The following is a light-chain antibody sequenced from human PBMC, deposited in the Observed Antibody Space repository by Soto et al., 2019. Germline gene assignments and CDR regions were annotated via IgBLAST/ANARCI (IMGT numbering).Light chain of an antibody. CDR3: QQYDNLPLT. Sequence: DIQMTQSPSSLSASVGDRVTITCQASQDISNYLNWYQQKPGKAPKLLIYDASNLETGVPSRFSGSGSGTYVTFTISSRQAEDIATYYCQQYDNLPLTFGPGTKVDIK. CDR1: QDISNY. J-gene: IGKJ3*01. CDR2: DAS. V-gene: IGKV1-33*01.